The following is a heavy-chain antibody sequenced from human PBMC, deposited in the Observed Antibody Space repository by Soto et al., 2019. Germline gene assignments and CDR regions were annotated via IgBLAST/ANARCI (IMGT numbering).Heavy chain of an antibody. V-gene: IGHV4-39*01. CDR2: IYYSGST. CDR3: ATSDCTNGVCYGTRWFDP. D-gene: IGHD2-8*01. J-gene: IGHJ5*02. CDR1: GGSISSSSYY. Sequence: PSETLSLTCTVSGGSISSSSYYWGWIRHPPGKGLEWIGSIYYSGSTYYNPSLKSRVTISVDTSKNQFSLKLSSVTAADTVVYYCATSDCTNGVCYGTRWFDPWGQGTLVTVS.